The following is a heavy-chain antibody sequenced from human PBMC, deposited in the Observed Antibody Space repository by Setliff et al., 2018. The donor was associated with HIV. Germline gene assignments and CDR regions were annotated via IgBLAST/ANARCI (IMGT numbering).Heavy chain of an antibody. Sequence: ASVKVSCKASGYIFMNNDISWVRQAPGQGLEWVGWVNPNRGNTGFAQKFQGRLTITRDTSKSTVYMELSSLRSEDTGVYYCAKGNSYAENAFDIWGQGTMVT. D-gene: IGHD5-18*01. CDR3: AKGNSYAENAFDI. CDR1: GYIFMNND. CDR2: VNPNRGNT. J-gene: IGHJ3*02. V-gene: IGHV1-8*03.